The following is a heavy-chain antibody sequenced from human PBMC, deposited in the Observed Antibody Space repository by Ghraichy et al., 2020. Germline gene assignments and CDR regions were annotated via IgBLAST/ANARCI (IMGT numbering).Heavy chain of an antibody. CDR3: AKGGRYISGVNY. D-gene: IGHD6-19*01. J-gene: IGHJ4*02. CDR1: GFTFSSYA. V-gene: IGHV3-23*01. CDR2: ISGSGGST. Sequence: LTLTCAASGFTFSSYAMSWVRQAPGKGLEWVSAISGSGGSTYYADSVKGRFTISRDNSKNTLYLQMNSLRAEDTAVYYCAKGGRYISGVNYWGQGTLVTVSS.